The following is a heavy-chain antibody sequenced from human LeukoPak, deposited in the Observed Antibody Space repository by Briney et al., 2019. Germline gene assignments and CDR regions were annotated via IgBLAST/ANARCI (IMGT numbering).Heavy chain of an antibody. CDR3: AREDSSGYYHYFDY. D-gene: IGHD3-22*01. CDR1: GFTFSSYS. Sequence: GGSLRLSCAASGFTFSSYSMNWVRQAPGKGLEWVSYISSSSSTIYYADSVKGRFTISRDNAKNSLYLQMNSLRAEDTAVYYCAREDSSGYYHYFDYWGQGTLVTVSS. CDR2: ISSSSSTI. J-gene: IGHJ4*02. V-gene: IGHV3-48*01.